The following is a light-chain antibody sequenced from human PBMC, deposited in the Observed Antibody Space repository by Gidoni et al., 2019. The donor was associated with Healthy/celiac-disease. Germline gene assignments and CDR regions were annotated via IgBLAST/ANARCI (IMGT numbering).Light chain of an antibody. CDR2: EAS. CDR1: QSVSSY. J-gene: IGKJ3*01. Sequence: EIVLTQSPATLSLSPGERATLSCRASQSVSSYLAWYQQKPGQAPRLLIYEASNMATGIPARFSGSGSGTDFTLTISSLEPEDFAVYYCQQRSNWPLFTFGPGTKVDIK. CDR3: QQRSNWPLFT. V-gene: IGKV3-11*01.